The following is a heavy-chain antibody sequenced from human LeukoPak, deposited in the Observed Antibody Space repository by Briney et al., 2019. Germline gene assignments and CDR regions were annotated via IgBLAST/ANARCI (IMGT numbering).Heavy chain of an antibody. CDR2: INHSGST. D-gene: IGHD2-2*01. V-gene: IGHV4-34*01. CDR3: ARDATWSYFDY. J-gene: IGHJ4*02. Sequence: SETLSLTCAVYGVSFSGYYWSWIRQPPGKGLEWIGEINHSGSTNYNPSLKSRVTISVDTSKSQFSLKLSSVTAADTAVYYCARDATWSYFDYWGQGTLVTVSS. CDR1: GVSFSGYY.